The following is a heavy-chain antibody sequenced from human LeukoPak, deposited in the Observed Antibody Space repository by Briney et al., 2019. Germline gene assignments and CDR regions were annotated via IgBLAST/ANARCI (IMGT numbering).Heavy chain of an antibody. CDR1: GFTFSSYA. Sequence: GGSLRLSCAASGFTFSSYAMSWVRQAPGKGLEWVSGSSGSGGSTFYADSVKGRFTISRDNSKNALYLQMNSLRVEDTAVYYCAKALVTAGRSYYFFVMDVWGQGTTVTVSS. J-gene: IGHJ6*02. D-gene: IGHD2-21*02. CDR3: AKALVTAGRSYYFFVMDV. CDR2: SSGSGGST. V-gene: IGHV3-23*01.